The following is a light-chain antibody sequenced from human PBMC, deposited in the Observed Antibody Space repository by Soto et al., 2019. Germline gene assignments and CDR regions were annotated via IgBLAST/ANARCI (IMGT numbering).Light chain of an antibody. Sequence: EIVMTQSPATLFVSPGERATLSCRASQSVSSNLAWYQQKPGQAPRFLIYGASTRATGIPARFSGSGSGTEFTLTISSLQSEDSAVYYCQLYNSWPPLTFGGGTKVEIK. CDR1: QSVSSN. CDR2: GAS. V-gene: IGKV3-15*01. J-gene: IGKJ4*01. CDR3: QLYNSWPPLT.